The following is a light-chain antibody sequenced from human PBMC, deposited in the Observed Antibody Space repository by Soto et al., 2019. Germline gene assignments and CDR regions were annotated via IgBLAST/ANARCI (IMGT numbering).Light chain of an antibody. CDR1: SSDVGGYNY. V-gene: IGLV2-14*01. CDR2: DVS. CDR3: SSYTSSSNLE. Sequence: QSALTQPASVSGSPGQSITISCTGTSSDVGGYNYVSWYQQHPGKAPKLMIYDVSNRPSGVSNCFSGSKSGNTASLTISGLQAEDEADYYCSSYTSSSNLEVGGGTKLTVL. J-gene: IGLJ2*01.